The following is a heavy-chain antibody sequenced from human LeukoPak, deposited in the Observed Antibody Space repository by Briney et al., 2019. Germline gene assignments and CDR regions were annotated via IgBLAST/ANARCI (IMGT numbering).Heavy chain of an antibody. D-gene: IGHD2-15*01. CDR3: ARDGDCSGGSCYGPRYFDY. V-gene: IGHV3-66*01. CDR2: IYSGGST. J-gene: IGHJ4*02. Sequence: GGSLRLSCAASGFTFSSYAMSWVRQAPGKGLEWVSVIYSGGSTYYADSVKGRFTISRDNSKNTLYLQMDSLRAEDTAVYYCARDGDCSGGSCYGPRYFDYWGQGTLVTVS. CDR1: GFTFSSYA.